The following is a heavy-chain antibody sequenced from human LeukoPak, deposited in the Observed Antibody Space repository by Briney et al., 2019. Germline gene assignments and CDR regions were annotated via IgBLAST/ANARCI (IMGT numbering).Heavy chain of an antibody. Sequence: GGSLRLSCAASGFTFSNAWMSWVRQAPGKGLEWVSSIISGSYIYYADSLKGRFTVSRDNAKNSLYLQMNSLRAEDTAVYYCARVYSNVPDYWGRGTLVTVSS. D-gene: IGHD4-11*01. CDR3: ARVYSNVPDY. V-gene: IGHV3-69-1*01. CDR1: GFTFSNAW. J-gene: IGHJ4*02. CDR2: IISGSYI.